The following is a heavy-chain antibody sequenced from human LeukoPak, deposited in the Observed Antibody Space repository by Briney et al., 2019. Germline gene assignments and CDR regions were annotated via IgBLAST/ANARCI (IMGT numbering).Heavy chain of an antibody. CDR1: RFNFDNYA. CDR3: AKSPDYDFWAVTATFDS. D-gene: IGHD3-3*01. Sequence: GGSLRLSCAASRFNFDNYAMSWVRQAPGKGLEWVSSISGSGGRTYYGDSVRGRFTVSRDNSDNTVYLQMNSLRGEDMAIYYCAKSPDYDFWAVTATFDSWGQGTLVTVSS. CDR2: ISGSGGRT. V-gene: IGHV3-23*01. J-gene: IGHJ4*02.